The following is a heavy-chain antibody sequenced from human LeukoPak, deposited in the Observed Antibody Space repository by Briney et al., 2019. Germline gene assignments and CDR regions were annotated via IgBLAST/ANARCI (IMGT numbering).Heavy chain of an antibody. D-gene: IGHD3-10*01. Sequence: SETLSLTCTVSGYSISSGSYYWSWIRQPAGKGLEWIGRIYTGGNTNSNPSLKSRVTMSVDTSKNQFSLKLSSVTAADTAVYYCARLVPRWFGEFWFDPWGQGTLVTVSS. CDR1: GYSISSGSYY. J-gene: IGHJ5*02. CDR3: ARLVPRWFGEFWFDP. V-gene: IGHV4-61*02. CDR2: IYTGGNT.